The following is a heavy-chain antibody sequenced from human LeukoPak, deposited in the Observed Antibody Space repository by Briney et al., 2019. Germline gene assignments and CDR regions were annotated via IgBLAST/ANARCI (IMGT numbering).Heavy chain of an antibody. V-gene: IGHV1-69*13. Sequence: SVKVSCKASGYTFTSYDINWARQAPGQGLEWMGGIIPIFGTANYAQKFQGRVTITADESTSTAYMELSSLRSEDTAVYYCARDAQGSSGYWGQGTLVTVSS. D-gene: IGHD3-22*01. J-gene: IGHJ4*02. CDR1: GYTFTSYD. CDR3: ARDAQGSSGY. CDR2: IIPIFGTA.